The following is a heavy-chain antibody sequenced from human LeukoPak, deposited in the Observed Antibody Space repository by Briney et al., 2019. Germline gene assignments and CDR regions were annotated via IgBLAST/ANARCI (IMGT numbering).Heavy chain of an antibody. Sequence: PSETLSLTCTVYGGSLSSGSYYWSWIRQPAGKGLDWLGRIYTSGSTNFNPSRKNQVTIAEDTSKNQFSLKLSSVTAADTAVYYCTRSLPGWGRLMFDYWGQGTLVTVSS. D-gene: IGHD6-19*01. CDR3: TRSLPGWGRLMFDY. CDR2: IYTSGST. V-gene: IGHV4-61*02. J-gene: IGHJ4*02. CDR1: GGSLSSGSYY.